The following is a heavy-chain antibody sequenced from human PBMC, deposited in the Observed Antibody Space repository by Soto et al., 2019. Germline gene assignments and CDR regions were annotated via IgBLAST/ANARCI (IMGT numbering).Heavy chain of an antibody. Sequence: PGESLKISCKGSGYSFTSYWIGWVRQMPGKGLEWMGIIYPGDSETRYSPSFQGQVTISGDKSISTAYLQGSSLKASDTAIYYFARLVAAAASSYYYYGMGVWGQGTTVTVSS. CDR3: ARLVAAAASSYYYYGMGV. D-gene: IGHD6-13*01. CDR1: GYSFTSYW. J-gene: IGHJ6*02. V-gene: IGHV5-51*01. CDR2: IYPGDSET.